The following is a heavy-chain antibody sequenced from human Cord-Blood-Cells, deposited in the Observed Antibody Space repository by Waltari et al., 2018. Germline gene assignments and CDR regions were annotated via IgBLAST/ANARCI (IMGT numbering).Heavy chain of an antibody. CDR2: INAGNGNT. CDR3: ARTPAARVFDY. J-gene: IGHJ4*02. CDR1: GYTFTSYA. D-gene: IGHD2-2*01. V-gene: IGHV1-3*01. Sequence: QVQFVQSGAEVKKPGASVKVSCKASGYTFTSYAMHWVRQAPGKRLEWMGWINAGNGNTNYSQKFQGRVTITRDTSASTAYMELSSLRSEDTAVYYCARTPAARVFDYWGQGTLVTVSS.